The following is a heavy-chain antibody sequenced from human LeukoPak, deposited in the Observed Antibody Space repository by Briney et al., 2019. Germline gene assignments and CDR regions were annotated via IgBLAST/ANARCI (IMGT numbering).Heavy chain of an antibody. J-gene: IGHJ6*03. CDR1: GYSFTSYG. CDR2: ISGSTGNT. D-gene: IGHD6-6*01. Sequence: ASVKVSCKASGYSFTSYGITWVREAPGQGPEWMGWISGSTGNTHYAQNVQGRVTMTTDTATSTAYMELRSLGSDDTAVYYCARGLHSYSSSSAYYYYYMDVWGKGTTVTVSS. CDR3: ARGLHSYSSSSAYYYYYMDV. V-gene: IGHV1-18*04.